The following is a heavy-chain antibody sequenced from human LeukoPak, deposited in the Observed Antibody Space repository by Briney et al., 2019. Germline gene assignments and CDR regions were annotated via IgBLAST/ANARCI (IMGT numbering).Heavy chain of an antibody. CDR2: ISGSGGST. D-gene: IGHD4-17*01. V-gene: IGHV3-23*01. J-gene: IGHJ4*02. Sequence: GGSLRLSCAASGFTFSSYAISWVRQAPGKGLEWVSAISGSGGSTYYADSVKGRFTISRDNSKNTLYLQMNSLRAEDTAVYYCAKDDYDYGDPAPFDYWGQGTLVTVSS. CDR3: AKDDYDYGDPAPFDY. CDR1: GFTFSSYA.